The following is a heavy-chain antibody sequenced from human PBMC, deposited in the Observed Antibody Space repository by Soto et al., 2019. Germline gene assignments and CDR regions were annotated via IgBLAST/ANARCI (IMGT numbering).Heavy chain of an antibody. D-gene: IGHD3-9*01. Sequence: EVQLVQSGAEVKKPGESLKISCKGSGYSFTSYWIGWVRQMPGKGLEWMGIIYPGDSDTRYSPSFQGQVTISADKSITTAYLQWSSLKAWDTAMSYCARHGVGDILTGQPDYWGQGTLVTVSS. J-gene: IGHJ4*02. CDR1: GYSFTSYW. V-gene: IGHV5-51*01. CDR3: ARHGVGDILTGQPDY. CDR2: IYPGDSDT.